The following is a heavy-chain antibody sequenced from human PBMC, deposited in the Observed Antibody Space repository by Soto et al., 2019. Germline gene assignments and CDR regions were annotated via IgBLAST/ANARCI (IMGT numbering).Heavy chain of an antibody. J-gene: IGHJ5*02. CDR3: ARSRITMVRGVPQNNWFDP. CDR1: GYTFTGYY. Sequence: ASVKVSCKASGYTFTGYYMHWVRQAPGQGLEWMGWINPNSGGTNYAQKFQGWVTMTRDTSISTAYMELSRLRSDDTAVYYCARSRITMVRGVPQNNWFDPWGQGTLVTVSS. V-gene: IGHV1-2*04. CDR2: INPNSGGT. D-gene: IGHD3-10*01.